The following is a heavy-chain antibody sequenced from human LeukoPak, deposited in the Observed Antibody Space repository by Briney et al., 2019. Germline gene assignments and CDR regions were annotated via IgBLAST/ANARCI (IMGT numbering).Heavy chain of an antibody. D-gene: IGHD6-19*01. CDR1: GGSISSGRYS. Sequence: PSETLSLTCTVSGGSISSGRYSWSWIRQPAGKGLEWIGRIYTSGSTNYNPSLQSRVTISVDTSKNQFSLKLSSVTAADTAVYYCARKQWVEYYFESWGQGTRVTVSS. V-gene: IGHV4-61*02. CDR2: IYTSGST. CDR3: ARKQWVEYYFES. J-gene: IGHJ4*02.